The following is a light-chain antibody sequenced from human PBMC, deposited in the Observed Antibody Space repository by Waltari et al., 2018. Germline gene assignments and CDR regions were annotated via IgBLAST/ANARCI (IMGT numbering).Light chain of an antibody. V-gene: IGLV1-40*01. J-gene: IGLJ2*01. CDR3: QSYDNSLNAVI. CDR2: GNH. Sequence: QSVLTQPPSVSGAPGQRVTISCTGSFSNIGTSYDVHWYRQVPGTAPKLLIYGNHKRPSGVPDRVSGSKSGTSASLAITGLQAEDEADYFCQSYDNSLNAVIFGGGTKLTVL. CDR1: FSNIGTSYD.